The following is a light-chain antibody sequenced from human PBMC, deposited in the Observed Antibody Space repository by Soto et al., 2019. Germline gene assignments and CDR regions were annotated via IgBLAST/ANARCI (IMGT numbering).Light chain of an antibody. V-gene: IGLV1-47*01. CDR1: SSNIGSNS. Sequence: QAVVTQPPSASGTPGQRVTISCSGNSSNIGSNSGDWYQHLPGTAPKLLIYRNNQRPSGVPDRFSGSKSGTSVSLVISGLRSEDEADYHCAAWDDSLRGVVFGGGTKLTVL. CDR2: RNN. J-gene: IGLJ2*01. CDR3: AAWDDSLRGVV.